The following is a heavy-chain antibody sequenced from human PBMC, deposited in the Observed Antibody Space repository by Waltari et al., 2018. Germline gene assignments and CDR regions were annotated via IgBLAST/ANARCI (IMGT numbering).Heavy chain of an antibody. D-gene: IGHD3-16*02. Sequence: QVQLQQSGPGLVKPSETLSLTCSASGVSGDSSIIYYWSVIRQPAGRGLEWIGLVYSTASTRSNPSLESRVTMSVDMSKKQFSLRLRSVTAADTAVYYCATASTDDRYAFDIWGQGTVVTVSS. J-gene: IGHJ3*02. CDR3: ATASTDDRYAFDI. V-gene: IGHV4-4*07. CDR2: VYSTAST. CDR1: GDSSIIYY.